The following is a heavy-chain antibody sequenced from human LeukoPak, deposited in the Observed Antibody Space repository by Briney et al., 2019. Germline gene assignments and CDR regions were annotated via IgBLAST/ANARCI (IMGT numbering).Heavy chain of an antibody. Sequence: PGRSLRLSCAASGFTFDDYAMHWVRQAPGKGLEWVSGISWNSGSIGYADSVKGRFTISRDNAKNSLYLQMNSLRAEDTALYYCAKDRHILTGYYYFDYWGQGTLVTVSS. D-gene: IGHD3-9*01. J-gene: IGHJ4*02. CDR2: ISWNSGSI. CDR1: GFTFDDYA. CDR3: AKDRHILTGYYYFDY. V-gene: IGHV3-9*01.